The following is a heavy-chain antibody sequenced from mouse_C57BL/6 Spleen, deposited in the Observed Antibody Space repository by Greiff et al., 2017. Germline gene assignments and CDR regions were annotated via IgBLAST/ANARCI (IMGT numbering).Heavy chain of an antibody. J-gene: IGHJ1*03. D-gene: IGHD1-1*01. CDR3: ARDRIYYGSSYGSFDV. CDR2: ISDGGSYT. V-gene: IGHV5-4*01. Sequence: VATISDGGSYTYYPDNVKGRFTISRDNAKNNLYLQMSHLKSEDTAMYYCARDRIYYGSSYGSFDVWGTGTTATV.